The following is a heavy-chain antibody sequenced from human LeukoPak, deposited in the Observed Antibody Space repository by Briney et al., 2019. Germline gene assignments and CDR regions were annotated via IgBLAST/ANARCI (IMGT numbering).Heavy chain of an antibody. CDR3: AREQRSSSYGSGSYHLLGGHDY. V-gene: IGHV4-59*01. J-gene: IGHJ4*02. CDR1: GGSISSYY. CDR2: IYYSGST. D-gene: IGHD3-10*01. Sequence: PSETLSLTCTVSGGSISSYYWSWIRQPPGKGLEWIGYIYYSGSTNYNPSLKSRVTISVDTSKNQFSLKLSSVTAADTAVYYCAREQRSSSYGSGSYHLLGGHDYWGQGTLVTVSS.